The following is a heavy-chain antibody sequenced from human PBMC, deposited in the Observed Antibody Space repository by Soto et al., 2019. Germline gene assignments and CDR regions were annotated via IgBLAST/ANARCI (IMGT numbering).Heavy chain of an antibody. CDR3: ARESGYYYGSGVYYYYGMDV. D-gene: IGHD3-10*01. V-gene: IGHV3-53*01. Sequence: PGGSLRLSCAASGFTVSSNYMSWVRQAPGKGLEWVSVIYSGGSTYYADSVKGRFTISRDDSKNTLYRQMNSLRTEDTAVYYCARESGYYYGSGVYYYYGMDVWGQGTTVTVSS. CDR1: GFTVSSNY. J-gene: IGHJ6*02. CDR2: IYSGGST.